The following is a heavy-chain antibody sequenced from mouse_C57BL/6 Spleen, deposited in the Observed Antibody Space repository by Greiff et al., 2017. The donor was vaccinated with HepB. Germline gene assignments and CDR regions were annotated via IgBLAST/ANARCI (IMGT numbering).Heavy chain of an antibody. CDR3: TTGGSFRAY. Sequence: DVKLQESGAELVRPGASVKLSCTASGFNIKDDYMHWVKQRPEQGLEWIGWIDPENGDTEYASKFQGKATITADTSSNTAYLQLSSLTSEDTAVYYCTTGGSFRAYWGQGTLVTVSA. CDR2: IDPENGDT. D-gene: IGHD3-2*02. CDR1: GFNIKDDY. J-gene: IGHJ3*01. V-gene: IGHV14-4*01.